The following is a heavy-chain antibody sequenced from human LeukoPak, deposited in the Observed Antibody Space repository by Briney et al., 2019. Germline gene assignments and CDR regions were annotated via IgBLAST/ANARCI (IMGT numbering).Heavy chain of an antibody. CDR1: CFSASTSAGG. Sequence: SGPTLVHATQTLTLTCSLPCFSASTSAGGGGCIRQPPEQSLGSLTLILWDDDKRYSPSMKSRPTTSKDTSKNQVVITMSNVDPVVTATYDCVHSQGHSYGSFRDAFDVWGQGTLVTVSS. CDR3: VHSQGHSYGSFRDAFDV. J-gene: IGHJ3*01. D-gene: IGHD5-18*01. CDR2: ILWDDDK. V-gene: IGHV2-5*02.